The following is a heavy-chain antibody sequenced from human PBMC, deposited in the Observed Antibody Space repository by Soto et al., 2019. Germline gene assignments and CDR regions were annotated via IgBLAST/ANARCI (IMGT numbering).Heavy chain of an antibody. CDR2: ISAYNGNT. CDR1: GYTFTSYG. V-gene: IGHV1-18*04. D-gene: IGHD6-13*01. Sequence: QVQLVQSGAEVKKPGASVKVSCKASGYTFTSYGISWVRQAPGQGLEWMGWISAYNGNTNIAPKLQGRVTTTTDTSTSTAYMELRSLRSDDTAVYYCARVPRGAWYSQSLYWGQGSLVTVSS. J-gene: IGHJ4*02. CDR3: ARVPRGAWYSQSLY.